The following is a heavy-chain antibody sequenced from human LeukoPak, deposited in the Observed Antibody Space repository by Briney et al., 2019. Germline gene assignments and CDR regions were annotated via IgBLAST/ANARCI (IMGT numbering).Heavy chain of an antibody. CDR3: ASRTLTTVTTDPSYYYGMDV. CDR1: GFTVSSNY. Sequence: GGSLRLSCAASGFTVSSNYMSWVRQAPGKGLEWVSVIYSGGSTYCADSVKGRFTISRDNSKNTLYLQMNSLRAGDTAVYYCASRTLTTVTTDPSYYYGMDVWGKGTTVTVSS. J-gene: IGHJ6*04. V-gene: IGHV3-53*01. CDR2: IYSGGST. D-gene: IGHD4-17*01.